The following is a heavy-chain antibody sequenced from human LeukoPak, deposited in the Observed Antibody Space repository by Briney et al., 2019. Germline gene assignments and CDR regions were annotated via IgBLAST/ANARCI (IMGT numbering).Heavy chain of an antibody. CDR1: GFTFTKHW. CDR3: ARDYTGGWNDY. V-gene: IGHV3-7*01. D-gene: IGHD7-27*01. CDR2: IREDGREK. J-gene: IGHJ4*02. Sequence: HPGGSLRLSCAATGFTFTKHWMSWVRQTIGKGREGVAKIREDGREKHYVASVKGRFTISRDNARNPLYLQMNNLRVEDTAVYYCARDYTGGWNDYWGQGTLVTVSS.